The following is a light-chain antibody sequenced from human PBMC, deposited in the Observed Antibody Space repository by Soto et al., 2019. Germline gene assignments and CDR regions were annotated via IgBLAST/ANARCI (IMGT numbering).Light chain of an antibody. CDR1: QSVSSNY. J-gene: IGKJ1*01. CDR2: DAS. V-gene: IGKV3D-20*02. Sequence: EIVLTRSPGTLSLSPGERATFSCRASQSVSSNYLAWYQQKAGQAPRLLIYDASNRATGIPARFSGSGSGTDFSLTISSLEPEDFAVYYCQQRSNWRWSFGQGTKVDIK. CDR3: QQRSNWRWS.